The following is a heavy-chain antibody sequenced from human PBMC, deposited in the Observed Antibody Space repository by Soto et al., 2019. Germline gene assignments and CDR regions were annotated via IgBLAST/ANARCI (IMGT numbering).Heavy chain of an antibody. CDR1: GFSFRSYA. J-gene: IGHJ4*02. Sequence: EVQLLQSGGDLVQPGGSLRLSCVASGFSFRSYAMGWVRQAPGKGLDWVSSISAGGDGTYYADSVKGRFTVSRDNSKNTLYLQMNSLRADDTAAYYCADGGRYPYFWGQGTLVTVSS. CDR2: ISAGGDGT. V-gene: IGHV3-23*01. D-gene: IGHD1-26*01. CDR3: ADGGRYPYF.